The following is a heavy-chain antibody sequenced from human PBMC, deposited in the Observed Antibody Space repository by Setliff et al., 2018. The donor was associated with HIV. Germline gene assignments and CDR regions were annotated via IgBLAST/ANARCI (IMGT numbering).Heavy chain of an antibody. CDR2: INHSGST. CDR1: GGSFSGYY. D-gene: IGHD5-12*01. CDR3: ARSTPSVGYISEH. V-gene: IGHV4-34*01. J-gene: IGHJ4*02. Sequence: PSETLFLTCAVYGGSFSGYYWSWIRQPPGKGLEWIGEINHSGSTNYNPSLKSRVTVSVDTSKNQFSLKLNSVTAADAAVYYCARSTPSVGYISEHWGQGTLVTVSS.